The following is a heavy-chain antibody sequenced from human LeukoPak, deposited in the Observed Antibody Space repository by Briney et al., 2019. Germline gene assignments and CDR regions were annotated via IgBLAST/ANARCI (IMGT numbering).Heavy chain of an antibody. J-gene: IGHJ3*02. CDR2: IYYSGTT. D-gene: IGHD2-8*02. CDR3: ARILADQNAFDI. Sequence: SETLSLTCTVSGASMRSSSYYWAWVRQPPGKGLEWIGTIYYSGTTTHNSSLKSRLTISVDTSKNQVSLKVSSVTAADTAMFYCARILADQNAFDIWGQGTMVTVSS. V-gene: IGHV4-39*01. CDR1: GASMRSSSYY.